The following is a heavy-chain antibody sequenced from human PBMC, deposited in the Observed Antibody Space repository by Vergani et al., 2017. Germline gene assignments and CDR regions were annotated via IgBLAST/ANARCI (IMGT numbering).Heavy chain of an antibody. D-gene: IGHD3-9*01. Sequence: QVQLVESGGGVVQPGRSLRLSCAASGFTFSSYAMHWVRQAPGKGLEWVAVISYDGSNKYYADSVKGRFTISRDNSKNTLYLQMNSLRAEDTAVYYCAGGLRYFDWLLGGGAFDIWGQGTMVTVSS. CDR2: ISYDGSNK. J-gene: IGHJ3*02. CDR3: AGGLRYFDWLLGGGAFDI. CDR1: GFTFSSYA. V-gene: IGHV3-30*01.